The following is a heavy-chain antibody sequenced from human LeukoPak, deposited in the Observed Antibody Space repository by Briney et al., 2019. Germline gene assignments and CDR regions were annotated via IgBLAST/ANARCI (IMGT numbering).Heavy chain of an antibody. D-gene: IGHD4-17*01. CDR3: ASLGGNYGDSWFDY. V-gene: IGHV3-7*01. Sequence: AGGSLSLSCAASGFTFSSYWVSWVRQAPGKGREWVANIKQEGSEKYYVDSVKGRFTISRDNAKNSLYLQMNSLRAEDTAVYYCASLGGNYGDSWFDYWGQGTLVTVSS. CDR2: IKQEGSEK. CDR1: GFTFSSYW. J-gene: IGHJ4*02.